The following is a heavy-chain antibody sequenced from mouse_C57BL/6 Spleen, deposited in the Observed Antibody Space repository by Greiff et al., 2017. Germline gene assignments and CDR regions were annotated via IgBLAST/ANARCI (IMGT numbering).Heavy chain of an antibody. CDR1: GFTFSDYY. D-gene: IGHD1-1*01. J-gene: IGHJ4*01. CDR3: ARDVYYYGSSQYYYAMDY. Sequence: EVKLMESEGGLVQPGSSMKLSCTASGFTFSDYYMAWVRQVPEKGLEWVANINYDGSSTYYLDSLKSRFIISRDNAKNILYLQMSSLKSEDTATYYCARDVYYYGSSQYYYAMDYWGQGTSVTVST. V-gene: IGHV5-16*01. CDR2: INYDGSST.